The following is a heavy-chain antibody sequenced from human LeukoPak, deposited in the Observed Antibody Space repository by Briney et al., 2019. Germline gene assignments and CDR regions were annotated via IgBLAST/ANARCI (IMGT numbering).Heavy chain of an antibody. Sequence: GGSLRLSCAASGFTFSNSLMHWVRQAPGKRLVWVSRINSDGSSTSYADSVKGRFTISRDNAKNTLYLQMNSLRAEDTAMYYCARNLRSYGSGSYHYWGQGTLVTVSS. V-gene: IGHV3-74*01. D-gene: IGHD3-10*01. CDR1: GFTFSNSL. CDR2: INSDGSST. CDR3: ARNLRSYGSGSYHY. J-gene: IGHJ4*02.